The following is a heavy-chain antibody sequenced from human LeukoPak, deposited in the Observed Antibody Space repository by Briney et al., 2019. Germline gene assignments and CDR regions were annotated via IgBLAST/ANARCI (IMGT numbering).Heavy chain of an antibody. Sequence: PGGSLRLSCAASGFTFSSYAMHWVRQAPGKGPEWVAVISYDGSNKYYADSVKGRFTISRDNSKNTLYLQMNSLRAEDTAVYYCARDLDLLLYGMDVWGQGTTVTVSS. D-gene: IGHD1-26*01. V-gene: IGHV3-30-3*01. J-gene: IGHJ6*02. CDR1: GFTFSSYA. CDR3: ARDLDLLLYGMDV. CDR2: ISYDGSNK.